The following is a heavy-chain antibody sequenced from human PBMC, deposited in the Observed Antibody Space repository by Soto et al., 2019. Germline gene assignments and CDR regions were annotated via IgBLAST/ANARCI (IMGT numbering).Heavy chain of an antibody. CDR2: INPNSGGT. D-gene: IGHD2-15*01. CDR1: GYTFTGYY. Sequence: ASVKVSCKASGYTFTGYYMHWVRQAPGQGLEWMGWINPNSGGTNYAHKFQGWVTMTRDTAISTVYMELSRLRSDDTAVYYCVSVKYYDDGSGNFDPWGQGTLVTVSS. CDR3: VSVKYYDDGSGNFDP. V-gene: IGHV1-2*04. J-gene: IGHJ5*02.